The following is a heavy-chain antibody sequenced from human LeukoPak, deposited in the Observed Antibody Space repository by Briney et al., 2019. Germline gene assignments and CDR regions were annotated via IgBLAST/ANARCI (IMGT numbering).Heavy chain of an antibody. CDR1: GYTLTSYG. D-gene: IGHD2-2*03. CDR3: ARDHLDIVVVPAATACDY. CDR2: ISAYNGNT. V-gene: IGHV1-18*01. Sequence: ASVKVSCKASGYTLTSYGISWVRQAPGQGLEWMGWISAYNGNTNYAQKLQGRVTMTTDTSTSTAYMELRSLRSDDTAVYYCARDHLDIVVVPAATACDYWGQGTLVTVSS. J-gene: IGHJ4*02.